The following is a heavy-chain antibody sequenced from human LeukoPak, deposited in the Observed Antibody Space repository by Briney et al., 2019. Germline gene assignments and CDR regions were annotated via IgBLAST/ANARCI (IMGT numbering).Heavy chain of an antibody. CDR3: ARGDQAFDS. J-gene: IGHJ4*02. CDR2: THYRSKWSY. Sequence: SQTLSLTCAISGDSVSSNSAVWNWIRQSPSRGLEWLGRTHYRSKWSYNYAVSVKSRIIINPDTSENQFSLQLNSVTPEDTAVYYCARGDQAFDSWGQGTLVTVSS. CDR1: GDSVSSNSAV. D-gene: IGHD2-2*01. V-gene: IGHV6-1*01.